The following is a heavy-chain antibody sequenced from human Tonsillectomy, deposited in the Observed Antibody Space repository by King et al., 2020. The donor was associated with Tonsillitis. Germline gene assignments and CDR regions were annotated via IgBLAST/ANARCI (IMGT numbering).Heavy chain of an antibody. Sequence: QLVQSGAEVKKPGASVKVSCKASGYTFTGHYMHWVRHAPGQGLEWMGWTHPNGGGTKYAQKFQGRVTMTRDTSISTAHMELSRLRSDDTAVYYCAGGDRYSGYDSLDYWGQGTLVTVSS. V-gene: IGHV1-2*02. CDR3: AGGDRYSGYDSLDY. D-gene: IGHD5-12*01. J-gene: IGHJ4*02. CDR1: GYTFTGHY. CDR2: THPNGGGT.